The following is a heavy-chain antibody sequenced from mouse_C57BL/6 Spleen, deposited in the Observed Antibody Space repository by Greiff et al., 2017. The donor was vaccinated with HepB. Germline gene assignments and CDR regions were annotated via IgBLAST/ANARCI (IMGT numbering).Heavy chain of an antibody. CDR3: ARDTTVVAPYFDY. CDR1: GYSITSGYY. CDR2: ISYDGSN. J-gene: IGHJ2*01. Sequence: EVQLVESGPGLVKPSQSLSLTCSVTGYSITSGYYWNWIRQFPGNKLEWMGYISYDGSNNYNPSLKNRIPITRDTSKNQFFLKLNSVTTEDTATYYCARDTTVVAPYFDYWGQGTTLTVSS. D-gene: IGHD1-1*01. V-gene: IGHV3-6*01.